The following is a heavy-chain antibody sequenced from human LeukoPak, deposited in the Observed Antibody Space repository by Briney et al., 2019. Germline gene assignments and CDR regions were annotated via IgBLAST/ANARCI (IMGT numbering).Heavy chain of an antibody. CDR2: ISYDGSNK. Sequence: TGGSLRLSCAASGFTFSSYGMHWVRQAPGKGLEWVAVISYDGSNKYYADSVKGRFTISRDNSKNTLYLQMNSLRAEDTAVYYCAKYRLYDILTGYVWTSEYGMDVWGQGTTVTVSS. CDR3: AKYRLYDILTGYVWTSEYGMDV. V-gene: IGHV3-30*18. CDR1: GFTFSSYG. D-gene: IGHD3-9*01. J-gene: IGHJ6*02.